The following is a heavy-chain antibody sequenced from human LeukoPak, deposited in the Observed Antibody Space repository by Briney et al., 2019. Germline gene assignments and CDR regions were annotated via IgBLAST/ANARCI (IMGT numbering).Heavy chain of an antibody. J-gene: IGHJ4*02. D-gene: IGHD2-2*02. CDR1: GFTFRNYG. Sequence: PGRSLRLSCAASGFTFRNYGMHWVRQAPGKGLEWVAIIWYDGTKNYYADSVKGRFTISRDNFNNMLYLEMNSLRAEDTALYYCARAPYTTGRSFYFDSWGQGTLVTVPS. V-gene: IGHV3-33*01. CDR2: IWYDGTKN. CDR3: ARAPYTTGRSFYFDS.